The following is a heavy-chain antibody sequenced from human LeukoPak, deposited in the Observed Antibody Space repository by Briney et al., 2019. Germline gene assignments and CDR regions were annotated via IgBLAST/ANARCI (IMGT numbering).Heavy chain of an antibody. J-gene: IGHJ6*02. CDR3: ARDYGDYGMDV. D-gene: IGHD4-17*01. V-gene: IGHV4-59*01. CDR1: GGSISSYY. CDR2: IYYSGST. Sequence: SETLSLTCTVSGGSISSYYWRWIRQPPGKGLEWIGYIYYSGSTNYNPSLKSRVTISVDTSKNQFSLKLSSVTAADTAVYYCARDYGDYGMDVWGQGTTVTVSS.